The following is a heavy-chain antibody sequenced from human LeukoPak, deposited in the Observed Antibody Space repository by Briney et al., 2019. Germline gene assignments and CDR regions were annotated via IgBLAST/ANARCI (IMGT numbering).Heavy chain of an antibody. CDR2: SNAGNGNT. D-gene: IGHD3-10*01. CDR1: GYTFTSYA. J-gene: IGHJ4*02. CDR3: ATVARSGSYYEY. V-gene: IGHV1-3*02. Sequence: ASVKVSCKASGYTFTSYAMHWVRQAPGQRLEWMGWSNAGNGNTKYSQEFQGRVTITRGTSASTAYMELINLRSEDMAVYYCATVARSGSYYEYWGQGTLVTVSS.